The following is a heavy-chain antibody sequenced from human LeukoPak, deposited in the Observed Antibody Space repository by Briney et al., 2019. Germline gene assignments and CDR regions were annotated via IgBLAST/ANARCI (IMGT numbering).Heavy chain of an antibody. CDR1: GGSITTTNYY. V-gene: IGHV4-39*01. D-gene: IGHD1-1*01. J-gene: IGHJ4*02. CDR3: ARSGDWNDGVPFDY. Sequence: SETLSLTCTVSGGSITTTNYYWGWIRQPPGKGLEWIGSISYTGSSYYNPSLKSRVTISVDTSKNQFSLKLTSVTTADTAVYYCARSGDWNDGVPFDYWGQGTLVTVSS. CDR2: ISYTGSS.